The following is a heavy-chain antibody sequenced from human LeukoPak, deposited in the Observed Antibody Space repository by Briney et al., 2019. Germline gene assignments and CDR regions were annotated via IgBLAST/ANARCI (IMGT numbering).Heavy chain of an antibody. CDR2: IYYSGST. CDR3: ATWIRGNSYGYDH. D-gene: IGHD5-18*01. J-gene: IGHJ5*02. V-gene: IGHV4-59*01. CDR1: GGSLSSYY. Sequence: SETLSLTCTVSGGSLSSYYWSWIRQPPGKGLEWIGYIYYSGSTNYNPSLKSRVIISVDTSKNQFSLRLSSVTAADTAVYYCATWIRGNSYGYDHWGQGTLVTVSS.